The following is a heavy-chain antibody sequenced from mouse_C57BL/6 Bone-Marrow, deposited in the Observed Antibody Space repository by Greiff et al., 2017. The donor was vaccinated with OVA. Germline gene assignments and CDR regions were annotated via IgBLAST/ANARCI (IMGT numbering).Heavy chain of an antibody. CDR1: GYTFTSYW. V-gene: IGHV1-52*01. CDR2: IDPSDSDT. Sequence: VQLQQPGAELVRPGSSVKLSCKASGYTFTSYWMHWVKQRPIQGLEWIGNIDPSDSDTHYNQKFKDKATLTVDKSSSTAYMQLSSLTSEDSAVYYCARWLLRYFDVGGTGTTVTVSS. CDR3: ARWLLRYFDV. D-gene: IGHD2-3*01. J-gene: IGHJ1*03.